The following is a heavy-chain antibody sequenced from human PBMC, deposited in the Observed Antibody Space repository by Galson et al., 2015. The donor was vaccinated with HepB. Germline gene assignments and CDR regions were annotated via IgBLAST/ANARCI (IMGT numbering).Heavy chain of an antibody. J-gene: IGHJ4*02. CDR2: IYSDDIT. Sequence: SLRLSCAASGYTFSSYWMHWVRQAPGKGLVWVSCIYSDDITRYADSVRGRFAISRDNAKNTVYLQMNSLRVEDTAVYFCARRSDSGPYYFDYWGQGTLVTVSS. V-gene: IGHV3-74*01. D-gene: IGHD5-12*01. CDR1: GYTFSSYW. CDR3: ARRSDSGPYYFDY.